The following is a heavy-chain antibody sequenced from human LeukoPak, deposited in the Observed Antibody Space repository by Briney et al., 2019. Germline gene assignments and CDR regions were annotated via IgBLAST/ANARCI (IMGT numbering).Heavy chain of an antibody. V-gene: IGHV1-18*04. CDR1: GYVFNLFG. J-gene: IGHJ4*02. CDR2: ISGYNGDT. CDR3: ARDRDLIGVTTTRLDY. D-gene: IGHD6-19*01. Sequence: ASVTVSFKASGYVFNLFGFSWVRQAPGQGLEWMGWISGYNGDTKYAQKIQGRVTLTTDSSASTAYMELRTLRSDDTAIYYCARDRDLIGVTTTRLDYWGQGTLVTVSS.